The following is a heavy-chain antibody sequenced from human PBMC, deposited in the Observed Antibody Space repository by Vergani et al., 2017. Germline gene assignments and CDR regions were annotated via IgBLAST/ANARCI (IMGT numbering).Heavy chain of an antibody. CDR2: ISSSSSYI. CDR3: ASPSIFGGTDY. Sequence: VQLVGSGGGVVQPGRSLRLSCAASGFTFSSYSMNWVRQAPGKGLEWVSSISSSSSYIYYEDSVKGRFTISRDNAKNALYLQMSSLRAEDTAVYYCASPSIFGGTDYWGQGTLVTVSS. CDR1: GFTFSSYS. D-gene: IGHD3-3*01. J-gene: IGHJ4*02. V-gene: IGHV3-21*01.